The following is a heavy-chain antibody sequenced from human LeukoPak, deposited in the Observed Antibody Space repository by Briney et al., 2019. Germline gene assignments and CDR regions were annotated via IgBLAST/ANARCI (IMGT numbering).Heavy chain of an antibody. CDR2: IYYSGST. Sequence: PSETLSLTCTVSGGSISSSSYYWGWIRQPPGKGLEWIGSIYYSGSTYYNPSLKSRVTISLDTSKNQFSLKLSSVTAADTAVYYCTRDDRGSYYFDYWGQGTLVTVSS. V-gene: IGHV4-39*07. CDR1: GGSISSSSYY. CDR3: TRDDRGSYYFDY. J-gene: IGHJ4*02. D-gene: IGHD3-22*01.